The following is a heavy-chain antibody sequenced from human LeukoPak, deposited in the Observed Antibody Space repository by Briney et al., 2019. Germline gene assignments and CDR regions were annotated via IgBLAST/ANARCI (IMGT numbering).Heavy chain of an antibody. Sequence: GGSLRLSCVTSGFRFSSYWMTWVRQAPGKGLGWVANIKLDGSEKYYGDAVKGRFTISRDNAKNSLYLQMNSLRAEDTAVYYCARYISWWDVWGKGTTVTISS. CDR3: ARYISWWDV. J-gene: IGHJ6*04. D-gene: IGHD2-15*01. CDR2: IKLDGSEK. CDR1: GFRFSSYW. V-gene: IGHV3-7*01.